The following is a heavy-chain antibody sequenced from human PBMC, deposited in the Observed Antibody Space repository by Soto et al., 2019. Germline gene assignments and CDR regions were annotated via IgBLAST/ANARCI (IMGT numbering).Heavy chain of an antibody. J-gene: IGHJ4*01. CDR1: GLPFCYNW. CDR2: ISNDGSDT. Sequence: GGSLILSCGASGLPFCYNWMHWVRQAPGKGLVWVSRISNDGSDTTYADSVRGRFTVSRDNAKNTLYLQMNSLRAEDTAVYYCARDSYSSATHWGHGTLVTVSS. V-gene: IGHV3-74*01. D-gene: IGHD4-4*01. CDR3: ARDSYSSATH.